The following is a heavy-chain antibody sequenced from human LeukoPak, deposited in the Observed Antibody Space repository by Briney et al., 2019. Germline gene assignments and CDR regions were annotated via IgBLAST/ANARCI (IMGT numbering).Heavy chain of an antibody. CDR1: GFTFSSYS. Sequence: GGSLRLSCAASGFTFSSYSMNWVRQAPGKGLEWVSSISSSSSYIYYADSVKGRFTISRDNAKNSLYLQMNSLRAEDTAVYYCARGLVPAAPLDYYYYMDVWGKGTTVTVSS. D-gene: IGHD2-2*01. CDR2: ISSSSSYI. CDR3: ARGLVPAAPLDYYYYMDV. J-gene: IGHJ6*03. V-gene: IGHV3-21*04.